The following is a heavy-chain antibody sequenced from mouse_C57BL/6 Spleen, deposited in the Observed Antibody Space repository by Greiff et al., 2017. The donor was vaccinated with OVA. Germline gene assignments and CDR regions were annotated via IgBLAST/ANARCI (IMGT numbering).Heavy chain of an antibody. D-gene: IGHD2-4*01. V-gene: IGHV1-82*01. CDR1: GYAFSSSW. CDR3: APGGCLDDYDGVVSMDY. J-gene: IGHJ4*01. CDR2: IYPGDGDT. Sequence: VKLQESGPELVKPGASVKISCKASGYAFSSSWMNWVKQRPGKGLEWIGRIYPGDGDTNYNGKFKGKATLTADKSSSTAYMQLSSLTLQDSAVYFCAPGGCLDDYDGVVSMDYWGQGTSVTVSS.